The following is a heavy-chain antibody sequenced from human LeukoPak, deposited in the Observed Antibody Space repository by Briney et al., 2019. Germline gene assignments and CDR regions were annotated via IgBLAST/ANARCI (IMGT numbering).Heavy chain of an antibody. Sequence: GGSLRLPCAASGFTFSSYSMNWVRQAPGKGLEWVSSLSSSSSYKYYADSVKGRFTISRDNAKNSLSLQMNSLRAEDTAVYYCARDYLTAQWLLSGGDYWGQGTLVTVSS. V-gene: IGHV3-21*01. CDR3: ARDYLTAQWLLSGGDY. D-gene: IGHD5-12*01. CDR2: LSSSSSYK. J-gene: IGHJ4*02. CDR1: GFTFSSYS.